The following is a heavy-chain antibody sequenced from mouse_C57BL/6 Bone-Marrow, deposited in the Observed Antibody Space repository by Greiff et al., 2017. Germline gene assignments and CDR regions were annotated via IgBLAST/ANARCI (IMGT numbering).Heavy chain of an antibody. CDR1: GYAFSSYW. J-gene: IGHJ3*01. CDR2: IYPGDGDT. D-gene: IGHD5-1*01. V-gene: IGHV1-80*01. Sequence: VKLQESGAELVKPGASVKLSCKASGYAFSSYWMNWVKQRPGKGLEWIGQIYPGDGDTNYNGKFKGKATLTADKSSSTAYMQLSSLTSEDAAVYFCAITSWFSFWVQGTLVTVSA. CDR3: AITSWFSF.